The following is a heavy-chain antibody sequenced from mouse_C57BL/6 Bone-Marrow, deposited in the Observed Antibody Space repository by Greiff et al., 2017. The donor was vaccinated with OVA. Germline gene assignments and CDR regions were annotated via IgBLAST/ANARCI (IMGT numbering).Heavy chain of an antibody. Sequence: QVQLQQSGAELVRPGTSVKVSCKASGYAFTNYLIEWVKQRPGQGLEWIGVIYPGSGGINYNEKFKGKATLTADKSSSTGYMHLSSLASEDSAFYLCARGWLLHPYLDYWGQGTTLTVSS. CDR3: ARGWLLHPYLDY. V-gene: IGHV1-54*01. CDR1: GYAFTNYL. CDR2: IYPGSGGI. D-gene: IGHD2-3*01. J-gene: IGHJ2*01.